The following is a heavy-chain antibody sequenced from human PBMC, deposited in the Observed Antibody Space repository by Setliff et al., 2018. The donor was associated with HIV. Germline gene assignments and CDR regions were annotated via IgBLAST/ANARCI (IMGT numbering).Heavy chain of an antibody. V-gene: IGHV4-39*07. CDR3: ARVRETYGHFDAVDI. CDR1: NGSISSSTYY. CDR2: ISYSGSK. Sequence: SETLSLTCSVSNGSISSSTYYWGWIRQSPGKGLEWIGSISYSGSKYHNPSLKSRVAMSIDTSKNQFSLKMTSVTAADTAVYFCARVRETYGHFDAVDIWGQGTMVTVSS. J-gene: IGHJ3*02. D-gene: IGHD3-10*01.